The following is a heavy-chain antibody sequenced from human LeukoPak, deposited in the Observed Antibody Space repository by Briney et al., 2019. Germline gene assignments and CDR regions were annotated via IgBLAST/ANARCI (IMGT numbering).Heavy chain of an antibody. V-gene: IGHV3-64*02. Sequence: GGSLSLSCAASGLPFSAYYMHWVRQAPGKGLEYVSAISDNGGSTYYADSVKGRFTISRDNSRNTLYLQMGSLRADDMGVYYCARGNNHAYDYWGQGTLVTVSS. D-gene: IGHD3-16*01. CDR2: ISDNGGST. CDR3: ARGNNHAYDY. J-gene: IGHJ4*02. CDR1: GLPFSAYY.